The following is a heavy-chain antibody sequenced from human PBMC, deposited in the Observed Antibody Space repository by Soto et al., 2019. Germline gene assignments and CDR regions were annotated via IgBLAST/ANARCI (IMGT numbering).Heavy chain of an antibody. Sequence: PSETLSLTCAVYGGSFSGYYWSWIRQPPGKGLEWIGEINHSGSTNYNPSLKSRVTISVDTSKNQFSLKLSSVTAADTAVYYCARGGTRVRGVIVKRIYYGMDVWGQATTVTLSS. CDR3: ARGGTRVRGVIVKRIYYGMDV. V-gene: IGHV4-34*01. J-gene: IGHJ6*02. D-gene: IGHD3-10*01. CDR2: INHSGST. CDR1: GGSFSGYY.